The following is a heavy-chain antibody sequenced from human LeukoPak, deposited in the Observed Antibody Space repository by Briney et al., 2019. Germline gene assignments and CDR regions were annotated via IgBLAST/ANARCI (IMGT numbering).Heavy chain of an antibody. V-gene: IGHV4-59*08. CDR3: ARQLGIAAAVFDY. J-gene: IGHJ4*02. D-gene: IGHD6-13*01. CDR1: GGSISSYY. Sequence: PSETLSLTCTVSGGSISSYYWSWIRQPPGKGLEWIGYIYYSGSTNYNPSLKSRVTISVDTSKNQFSLKLSSVTAADTAVYYCARQLGIAAAVFDYWGQGTLVTVSS. CDR2: IYYSGST.